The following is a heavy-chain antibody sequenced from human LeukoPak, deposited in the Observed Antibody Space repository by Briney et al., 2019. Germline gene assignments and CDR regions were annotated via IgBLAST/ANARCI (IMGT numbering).Heavy chain of an antibody. Sequence: HPGGSLRLSCAASGFTFDDYAMHWVRQAPGKGLEWVSVIYSGGSTYYADSVKGRFTISRDNSKNTLYLQMNSLRAEDTAVYYCARAPRAWEPTDYWGQGTLVTVSS. CDR1: GFTFDDYA. V-gene: IGHV3-53*01. CDR2: IYSGGST. J-gene: IGHJ4*02. D-gene: IGHD1-26*01. CDR3: ARAPRAWEPTDY.